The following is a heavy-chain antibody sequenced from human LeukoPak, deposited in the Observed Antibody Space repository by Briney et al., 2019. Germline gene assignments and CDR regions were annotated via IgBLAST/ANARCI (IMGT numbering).Heavy chain of an antibody. CDR3: ARGLYDSSGYYYRLWYFDL. D-gene: IGHD3-22*01. CDR2: IYYSGST. CDR1: GSSISSYY. J-gene: IGHJ2*01. Sequence: SETLSLTCTVSGSSISSYYWSWIRQPPGKGLEWIGYIYYSGSTNYNPSLKSRVTISVDTSKNQFSLKLSSVTAADTAVYYCARGLYDSSGYYYRLWYFDLWGRGTLVTVSS. V-gene: IGHV4-59*01.